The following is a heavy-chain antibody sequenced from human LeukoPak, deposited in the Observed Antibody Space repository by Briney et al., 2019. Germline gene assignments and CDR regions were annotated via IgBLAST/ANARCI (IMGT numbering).Heavy chain of an antibody. Sequence: SETLSLTCAVYGGSFSGYYWSWIRQPPGKGLEWIGEINHSGSTNYNPSLRSRVTISVDTSKNQFSLKLSSVTAADMAVYYCARGYSYGQRFDYWGQGTLVTVSS. CDR2: INHSGST. CDR3: ARGYSYGQRFDY. CDR1: GGSFSGYY. D-gene: IGHD5-18*01. J-gene: IGHJ4*02. V-gene: IGHV4-34*01.